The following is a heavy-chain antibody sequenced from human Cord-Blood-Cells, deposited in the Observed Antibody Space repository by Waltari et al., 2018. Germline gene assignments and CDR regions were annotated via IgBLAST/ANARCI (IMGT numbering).Heavy chain of an antibody. Sequence: QVQLVESGGGVVQPGRSLRLSCAASGFTFSSYAMHWVRPAPGKGLEWVAVISYDGSNKYYADSVKGRFTISRDNSKNTLYLQMNSLRAEDTAVYYCARDSYYDSSGYYYGWFDPWGQEPWSPSPQ. J-gene: IGHJ5*02. V-gene: IGHV3-30-3*01. CDR1: GFTFSSYA. CDR3: ARDSYYDSSGYYYGWFDP. D-gene: IGHD3-22*01. CDR2: ISYDGSNK.